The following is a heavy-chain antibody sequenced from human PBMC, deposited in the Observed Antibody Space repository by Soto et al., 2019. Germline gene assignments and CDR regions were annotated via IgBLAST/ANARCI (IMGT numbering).Heavy chain of an antibody. CDR1: GGTFSSYA. J-gene: IGHJ6*02. V-gene: IGHV1-69*13. CDR3: ARETITMVRGVIIMDYYYGMDV. CDR2: IIPIFGTA. D-gene: IGHD3-10*01. Sequence: SVKVSCKASGGTFSSYAISWVRQAPGQGLEWMGGIIPIFGTANYAQKFQGRVTITADESTSTAYMELSSLRSEDTAVYYCARETITMVRGVIIMDYYYGMDVWGQGTTVTVSS.